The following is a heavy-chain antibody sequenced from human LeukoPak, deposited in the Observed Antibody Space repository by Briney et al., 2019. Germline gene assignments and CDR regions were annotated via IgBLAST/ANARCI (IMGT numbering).Heavy chain of an antibody. V-gene: IGHV3-30*04. J-gene: IGHJ4*02. CDR3: ARGTGSGSYIIDY. CDR2: MSNDGSNE. Sequence: PGTSLRLSCAASGFTFSNYAMHWVREGPGKGLEWVAIMSNDGSNEKYADSVRGRFTISRDNSKNTLYVQMNSLRSEDTAVYYCARGTGSGSYIIDYWGQGILVTVSS. CDR1: GFTFSNYA. D-gene: IGHD3-10*01.